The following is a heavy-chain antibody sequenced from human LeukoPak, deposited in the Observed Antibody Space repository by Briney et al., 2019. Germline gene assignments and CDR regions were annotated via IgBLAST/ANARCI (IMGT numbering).Heavy chain of an antibody. J-gene: IGHJ4*02. CDR1: GFTFSSYG. CDR2: IRYDGSNK. V-gene: IGHV3-30*02. D-gene: IGHD6-13*01. Sequence: GGSLRLSCAASGFTFSSYGMHWVRQAPGKGLEWVAFIRYDGSNKYYADSVKGRFTISRDNSKNTLYLQMNSLRAEDTAVYYCARSPSAAAGPYYFDYWGQGTLVTVSS. CDR3: ARSPSAAAGPYYFDY.